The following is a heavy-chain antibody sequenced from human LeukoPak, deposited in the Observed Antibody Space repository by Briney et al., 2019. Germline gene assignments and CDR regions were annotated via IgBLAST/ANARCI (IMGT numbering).Heavy chain of an antibody. J-gene: IGHJ3*02. CDR1: GGSISSGGYS. CDR3: ARGYYDSSGYQGGHAFDI. CDR2: IYHSGST. D-gene: IGHD3-22*01. Sequence: PSETLSLTCAVSGGSISSGGYSWSWIRQPPGKGLEWIGYIYHSGSTYYNPPLKSRVTISVDRSKNQFSLKLSSVTAADTAVYYCARGYYDSSGYQGGHAFDIWGQGTMVTVSS. V-gene: IGHV4-30-2*01.